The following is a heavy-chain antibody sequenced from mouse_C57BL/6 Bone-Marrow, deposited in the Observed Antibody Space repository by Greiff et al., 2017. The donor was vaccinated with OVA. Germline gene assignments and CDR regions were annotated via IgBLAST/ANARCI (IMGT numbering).Heavy chain of an antibody. Sequence: EVQLQESGGGLVQPGGSLKLSCAASGIDFSRYWMSWVRRAPGKGLEWMGEINTNSSTIKYAPPLKEKFIYSRDNAKNTLYLQMSKVRSQDTALYYSASSHYYGSTPCAFDYWGQGTSVTVSS. CDR2: INTNSSTI. D-gene: IGHD1-1*01. V-gene: IGHV4-1*01. J-gene: IGHJ4*01. CDR1: GIDFSRYW. CDR3: ASSHYYGSTPCAFDY.